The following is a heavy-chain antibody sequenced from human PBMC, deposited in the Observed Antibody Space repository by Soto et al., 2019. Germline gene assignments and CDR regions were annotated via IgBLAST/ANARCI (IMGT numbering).Heavy chain of an antibody. V-gene: IGHV3-74*01. J-gene: IGHJ4*02. CDR3: VRDIR. CDR2: INSDGTTT. Sequence: EVQLVESGGGLVQPGGSLRLSCAASGFTFNNFWMYWVRQTPEKGLVWVSGINSDGTTTIYADSVKGRFTISRDNAKNTLYLQMNSLTVEDTAIYYGVRDIRWGQGTLVTVSS. CDR1: GFTFNNFW.